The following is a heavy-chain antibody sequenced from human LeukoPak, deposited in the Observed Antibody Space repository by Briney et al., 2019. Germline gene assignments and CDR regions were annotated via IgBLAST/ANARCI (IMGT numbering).Heavy chain of an antibody. Sequence: SETLSLTCTVSGGSISSSSYYWGWIRQPPGKGLEWIGSIYYSGNTFYNPSLKSRVTISVDTSKNQFSLKLSSVTAADTAVYYCARDGYKFYYYYGMDVWGQGTTVTVSS. CDR3: ARDGYKFYYYYGMDV. CDR2: IYYSGNT. V-gene: IGHV4-39*01. J-gene: IGHJ6*02. D-gene: IGHD5-24*01. CDR1: GGSISSSSYY.